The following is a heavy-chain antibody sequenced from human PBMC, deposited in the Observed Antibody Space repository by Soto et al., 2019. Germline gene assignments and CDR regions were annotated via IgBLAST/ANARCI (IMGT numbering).Heavy chain of an antibody. CDR2: IIPIFGTA. CDR3: ARASEDSPPLWYYGMDV. CDR1: GGTFSSYA. J-gene: IGHJ6*02. V-gene: IGHV1-69*13. D-gene: IGHD3-16*01. Sequence: GASVKVSCKASGGTFSSYAISWVRQAPGQGLEWMGGIIPIFGTANYAQKFQGRVTITADESTSTAYMELSSLRSEDTAVYYCARASEDSPPLWYYGMDVWGQGTTVTVSS.